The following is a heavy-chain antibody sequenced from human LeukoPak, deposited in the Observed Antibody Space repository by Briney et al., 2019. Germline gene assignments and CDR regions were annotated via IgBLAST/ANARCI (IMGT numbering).Heavy chain of an antibody. CDR1: GYTFSDYY. CDR2: ISSSGSTI. D-gene: IGHD4-4*01. J-gene: IGHJ1*01. V-gene: IGHV3-11*01. CDR3: ARTGRADYSNYEEYYQH. Sequence: GGSLRLSCAASGYTFSDYYMSWIRQAPGKGLEWVSYISSSGSTIYYADSVKGRFTISRDNAKNSLYLQMNSLRAEDTAVYYCARTGRADYSNYEEYYQHWGQGTLVTVSS.